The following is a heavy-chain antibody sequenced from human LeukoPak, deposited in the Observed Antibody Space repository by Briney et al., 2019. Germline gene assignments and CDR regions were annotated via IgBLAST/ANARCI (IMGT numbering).Heavy chain of an antibody. CDR3: ARHGIAAARRLDY. D-gene: IGHD6-25*01. CDR1: GASMTTYY. CDR2: IYSSGST. J-gene: IGHJ4*02. Sequence: SETLSLTCTVSGASMTTYYWSWIRQPPGKGLEWVAYIYSSGSTNYNPSLKSRLTVSIDTSKKQFSLKMSSVTAADTALYYCARHGIAAARRLDYWGQGTLVTVSS. V-gene: IGHV4-59*01.